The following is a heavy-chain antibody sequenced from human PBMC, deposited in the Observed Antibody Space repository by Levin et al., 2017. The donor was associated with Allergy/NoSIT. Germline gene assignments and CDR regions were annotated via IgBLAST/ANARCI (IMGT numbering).Heavy chain of an antibody. CDR3: TRADTSYDWGFFDY. V-gene: IGHV3-49*04. CDR2: IRSKAYDGTT. Sequence: RPGGSLRLSCTASGFTFGDYGMSWVRQAPGKGLEWVGFIRSKAYDGTTEYAASVRGRFTISRDDSKSIAYLQMNSLKTEDTAVYYCTRADTSYDWGFFDYWGQGTLVTVSS. D-gene: IGHD3-16*01. J-gene: IGHJ4*02. CDR1: GFTFGDYG.